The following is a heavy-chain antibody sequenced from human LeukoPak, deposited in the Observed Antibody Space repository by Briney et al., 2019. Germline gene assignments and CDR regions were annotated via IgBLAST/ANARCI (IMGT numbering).Heavy chain of an antibody. CDR3: ARDPNWITFGGVIVGSYYFDY. D-gene: IGHD3-16*02. J-gene: IGHJ4*02. V-gene: IGHV3-23*01. CDR1: GFTFSSYA. CDR2: ISGSGGST. Sequence: GGSLRLSCAASGFTFSSYAMSWVRQAPGKGLEWVSAISGSGGSTYYADSVKGRFTISRDNSKNTLYLQMNSLRAEDTAVYYCARDPNWITFGGVIVGSYYFDYWGQGTLVTVSS.